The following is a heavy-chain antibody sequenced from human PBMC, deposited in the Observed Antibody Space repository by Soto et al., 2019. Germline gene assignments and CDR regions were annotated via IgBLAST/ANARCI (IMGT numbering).Heavy chain of an antibody. Sequence: VQLVESGGGLVQPGGSLRLSCAASGLSVSSNQMSWVRQALGKGLEWVSVIFIGGRTHYADSVRGRFTISRDNSKNTLYLQMNSLRAEDTAVYYCARDRITLGYDYWGQGTLVTVSS. J-gene: IGHJ4*02. D-gene: IGHD3-16*01. CDR1: GLSVSSNQ. V-gene: IGHV3-66*01. CDR2: IFIGGRT. CDR3: ARDRITLGYDY.